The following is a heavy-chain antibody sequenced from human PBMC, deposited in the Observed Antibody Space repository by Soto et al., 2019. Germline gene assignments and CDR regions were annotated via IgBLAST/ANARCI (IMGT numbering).Heavy chain of an antibody. CDR2: TRGNGGAV. D-gene: IGHD3-10*01. V-gene: IGHV3-23*01. CDR1: GFTFSNYA. Sequence: GGSLRLSCAASGFTFSNYAMSWVRQPAGKGLEWVSITRGNGGAVSYADSVKGRFTISRDNSKNTLYLLMNGLRAEDTAVYYCVKGYGMDVWGQGTMVTV. CDR3: VKGYGMDV. J-gene: IGHJ6*02.